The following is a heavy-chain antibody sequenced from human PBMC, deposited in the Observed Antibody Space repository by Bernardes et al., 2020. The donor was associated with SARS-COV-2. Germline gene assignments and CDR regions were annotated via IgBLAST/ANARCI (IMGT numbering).Heavy chain of an antibody. J-gene: IGHJ4*02. CDR3: AREAYYYDSGAYYYLSDY. V-gene: IGHV4-59*01. CDR2: IYYSGST. Sequence: ETLSLTCTVSGGSIGSYHWTWIRQPPGKGLEWIGYIYYSGSTYYNPSLKSRVTISVDTSKNQFSLHLSSVTAADTAVYYCAREAYYYDSGAYYYLSDYWGQGTLVTVSS. CDR1: GGSIGSYH. D-gene: IGHD3-22*01.